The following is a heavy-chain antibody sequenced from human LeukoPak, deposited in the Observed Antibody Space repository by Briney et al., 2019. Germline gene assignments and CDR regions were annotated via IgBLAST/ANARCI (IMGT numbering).Heavy chain of an antibody. J-gene: IGHJ4*02. CDR1: GFTFSGFW. Sequence: GSLRLSCAVSGFTFSGFWMSWVRQAPGKGLEWVANIKEDGSEKYYVDSVKGRFTISRDNSKNTLYLQMNSLRAEDTAVYYCAKEGDYRSWVGFDYWGQGTLVTVSS. D-gene: IGHD4-11*01. CDR2: IKEDGSEK. CDR3: AKEGDYRSWVGFDY. V-gene: IGHV3-7*03.